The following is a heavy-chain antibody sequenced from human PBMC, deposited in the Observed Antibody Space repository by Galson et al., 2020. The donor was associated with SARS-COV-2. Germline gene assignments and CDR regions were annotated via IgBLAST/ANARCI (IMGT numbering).Heavy chain of an antibody. D-gene: IGHD5-18*01. Sequence: ETSETLSLTCAVYGGSFSGYYWSWIRQPPGKGLEWIAAINHSGSTNYNPYPKSRVTISVETSKNQFPLKLSSVTAADTAVYYCARGLQGVHTFMVTYYCVDGLDVGCQGTTVTVAS. CDR1: GGSFSGYY. J-gene: IGHJ6*02. CDR2: INHSGST. V-gene: IGHV4-34*01. CDR3: ARGLQGVHTFMVTYYCVDGLDV.